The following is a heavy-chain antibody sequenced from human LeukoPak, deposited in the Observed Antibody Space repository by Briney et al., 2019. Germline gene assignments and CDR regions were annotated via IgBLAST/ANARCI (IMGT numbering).Heavy chain of an antibody. Sequence: ASVKVSCKASGYTFTSYYMHWVRQAPGQGLEWMGIIKSSGGTTSYAQKFQGRVTMTRDTSTSTVYMELSSLRSEDTAVYYCARGNYDYGWGNFRKGSFDNWGQGSLVTVSS. CDR1: GYTFTSYY. J-gene: IGHJ4*02. D-gene: IGHD3-16*01. CDR3: ARGNYDYGWGNFRKGSFDN. CDR2: IKSSGGTT. V-gene: IGHV1-46*01.